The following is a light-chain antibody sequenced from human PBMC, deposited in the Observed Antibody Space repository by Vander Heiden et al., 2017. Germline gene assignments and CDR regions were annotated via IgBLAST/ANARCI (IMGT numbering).Light chain of an antibody. CDR2: DAS. V-gene: IGKV3-11*01. J-gene: IGKJ2*01. CDR3: HLRTSWPPVYT. CDR1: QTVSSY. Sequence: FVLTQPPATLPFSPGASSPLPCRASQTVSSYLAWYQQNPGQAPRLLIYDASNRATGMPARFSGSESGTDFTLIISSLEPADFAIYYCHLRTSWPPVYTFGQGTKLEIK.